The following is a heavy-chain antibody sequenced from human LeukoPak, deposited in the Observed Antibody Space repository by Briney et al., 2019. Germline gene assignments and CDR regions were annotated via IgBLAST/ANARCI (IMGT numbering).Heavy chain of an antibody. CDR2: IYHSGST. Sequence: SETLSLTCTVSGYSISSGYYWGWIRQPPGKGLEWIGSIYHSGSTNYNPSLKSRVTISVDTSKNQFSLKLSSVTAADTAVYYCASLTPPMTTVTTAWGQGTLVTVSS. V-gene: IGHV4-38-2*02. D-gene: IGHD4-17*01. J-gene: IGHJ5*02. CDR1: GYSISSGYY. CDR3: ASLTPPMTTVTTA.